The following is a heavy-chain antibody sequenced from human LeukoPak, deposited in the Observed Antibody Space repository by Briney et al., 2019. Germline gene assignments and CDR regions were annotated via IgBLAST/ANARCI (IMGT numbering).Heavy chain of an antibody. D-gene: IGHD3-10*01. V-gene: IGHV3-23*01. J-gene: IGHJ4*02. CDR2: ISGSGGST. CDR3: AKRRWFGESHYDY. CDR1: GFIFSSYA. Sequence: PGGSLRLSCAASGFIFSSYAMSWVRQAPGKGLEWVSAISGSGGSTYYADSVKGRLTISRDNSKNTLYLQMSSLRAEDTAVYYCAKRRWFGESHYDYWGQGTLVTVSS.